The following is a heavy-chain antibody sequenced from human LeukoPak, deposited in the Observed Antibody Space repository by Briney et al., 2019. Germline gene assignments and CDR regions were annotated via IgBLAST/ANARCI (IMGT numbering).Heavy chain of an antibody. D-gene: IGHD2-8*02. CDR1: GLTFRRDA. V-gene: IGHV3-23*01. CDR2: ISRSGTST. Sequence: PGGSLRLSCAASGLTFRRDAISWVRQAPGKGLEWVSAISRSGTSTYYADSVKGRFTISRDNSKNTLDLQMNSLRAEDTAVYYCAKGRAYNNWWSFDYWGQGTLVTVSS. J-gene: IGHJ4*02. CDR3: AKGRAYNNWWSFDY.